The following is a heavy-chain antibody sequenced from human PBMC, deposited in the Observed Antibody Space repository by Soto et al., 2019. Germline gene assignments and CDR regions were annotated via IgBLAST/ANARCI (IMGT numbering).Heavy chain of an antibody. J-gene: IGHJ4*02. V-gene: IGHV3-7*01. Sequence: GGSLRLSCAASGFTFSRYWMSWVRQAPGKGLEWLANMNQGGSAKYFVDSVKGRFTISRDNAKNSLYLQMNSLRAEDTAVYFCAREMSSSSSAIDYWGQGTLVTVSS. D-gene: IGHD6-6*01. CDR2: MNQGGSAK. CDR1: GFTFSRYW. CDR3: AREMSSSSSAIDY.